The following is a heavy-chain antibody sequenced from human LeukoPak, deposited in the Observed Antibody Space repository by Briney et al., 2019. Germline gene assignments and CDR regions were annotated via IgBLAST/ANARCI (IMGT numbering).Heavy chain of an antibody. V-gene: IGHV3-74*01. Sequence: GGSLRLSYAASGFTFSTSWMHWVRQAPGKGLVWVSQINSDGGRTRYADSVKGRLTISRDNAKNTVYLQMNSLRTDDTAMYYCARGRNGFFDYWGHGTLVIVSS. J-gene: IGHJ4*01. CDR3: ARGRNGFFDY. CDR2: INSDGGRT. CDR1: GFTFSTSW. D-gene: IGHD5-24*01.